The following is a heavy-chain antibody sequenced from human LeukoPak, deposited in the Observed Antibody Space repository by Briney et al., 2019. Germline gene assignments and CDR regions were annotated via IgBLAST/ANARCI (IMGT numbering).Heavy chain of an antibody. V-gene: IGHV4-39*07. Sequence: KPSETLTLTCTVSGGSISSSSYYWGWIRQPPGKGLEWIGSIYYSGSTYYNPSLKSRVTISVDTSKNQFSLKLSSVTAADTAVYYCAIAVAGTRGVDYWGQGTLVTVSS. CDR2: IYYSGST. CDR3: AIAVAGTRGVDY. D-gene: IGHD6-19*01. J-gene: IGHJ4*02. CDR1: GGSISSSSYY.